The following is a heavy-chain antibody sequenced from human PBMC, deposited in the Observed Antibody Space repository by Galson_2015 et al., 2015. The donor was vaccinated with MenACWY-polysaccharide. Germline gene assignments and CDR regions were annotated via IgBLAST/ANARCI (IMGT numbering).Heavy chain of an antibody. J-gene: IGHJ6*02. CDR2: IKKDGSEK. V-gene: IGHV3-7*01. CDR3: ATVHYGMDV. Sequence: SLRLSCAASGFTFSNYSMTWVRQAPGKGLEWVANIKKDGSEKYYVDSVKGRFTIPRDNSLYLQMNSLRAEETGVYFCATVHYGMDVWGQGTTVTVSS. CDR1: GFTFSNYS.